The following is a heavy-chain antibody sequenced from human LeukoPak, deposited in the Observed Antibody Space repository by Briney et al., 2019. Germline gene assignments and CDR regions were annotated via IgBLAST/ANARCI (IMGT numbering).Heavy chain of an antibody. CDR1: GLSVSTNY. Sequence: PGGSLRLSCAASGLSVSTNYMSWVRQAPGKGLECIGRIKSKVDGETREYAAPVKGRFTVSRDDSMNTLYLQMNSLKTEDTAVYYCVADIPPPRGYDYPSDYWGQGILVTVSS. D-gene: IGHD5-12*01. V-gene: IGHV3-15*01. CDR2: IKSKVDGETR. CDR3: VADIPPPRGYDYPSDY. J-gene: IGHJ4*02.